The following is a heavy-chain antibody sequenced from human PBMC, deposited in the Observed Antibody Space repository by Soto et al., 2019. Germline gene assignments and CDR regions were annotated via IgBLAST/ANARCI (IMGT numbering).Heavy chain of an antibody. D-gene: IGHD3-3*01. V-gene: IGHV4-31*03. J-gene: IGHJ5*02. CDR3: ARWWSGSRQGFDP. CDR1: GGSISSGDYY. Sequence: QVQLQESGPGLVKPSQTLSLTCTVSGGSISSGDYYWSWIRQHPGKGLEWIGYIYYSGSTYYNPSLKSRVTISVDTSKNLFALKLSSVTAADTAVYYCARWWSGSRQGFDPWGQATLVTVSS. CDR2: IYYSGST.